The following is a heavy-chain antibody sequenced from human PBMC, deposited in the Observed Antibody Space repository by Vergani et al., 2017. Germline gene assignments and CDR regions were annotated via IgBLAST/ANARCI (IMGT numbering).Heavy chain of an antibody. Sequence: QVQLVESGGNVVQSGTSLRLSCAASGYSFGSYGVHWVCQSPGKGLEWVAVISNDGGNKYYAESVKGRFTIYKDNTVEMFSLQMNRLRTDDTSVYYCVRVRRCDHGDFWSRLGPWGQGTRVIVSS. CDR1: GYSFGSYG. CDR3: VRVRRCDHGDFWSRLGP. D-gene: IGHD3-3*01. CDR2: ISNDGGNK. J-gene: IGHJ5*02. V-gene: IGHV3-30*03.